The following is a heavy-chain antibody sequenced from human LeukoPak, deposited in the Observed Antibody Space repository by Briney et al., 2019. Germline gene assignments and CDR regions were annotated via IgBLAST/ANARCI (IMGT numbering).Heavy chain of an antibody. J-gene: IGHJ4*02. CDR3: QVYYDILSGYRDY. Sequence: GGSLRLSCSASGFTFSNAWMSWVRQAPGKGLEWVGRIKSKTDGGTTDYAAPVKGRFTISRDDSKNTLYLQMNSLKTGDTAVYYCQVYYDILSGYRDYWGQGTLVTVSS. CDR1: GFTFSNAW. D-gene: IGHD3-9*01. CDR2: IKSKTDGGTT. V-gene: IGHV3-15*05.